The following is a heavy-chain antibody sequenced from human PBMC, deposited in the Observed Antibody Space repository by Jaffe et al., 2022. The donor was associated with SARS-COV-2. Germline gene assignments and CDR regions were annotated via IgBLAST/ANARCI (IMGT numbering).Heavy chain of an antibody. D-gene: IGHD6-13*01. CDR1: GGSISSSGSN. CDR3: ARQPTTIAREFDY. J-gene: IGHJ4*02. Sequence: QLQLQESGPGLVKPSETLSLTCSVSGGSISSSGSNWGWIRQPPGKGLEWIGTIYYSGSTFYNPSLKSRVIIFVDTSKNQFSLRLSSVTAADTAVYYCARQPTTIAREFDYWGQGTLVTVSS. V-gene: IGHV4-39*01. CDR2: IYYSGST.